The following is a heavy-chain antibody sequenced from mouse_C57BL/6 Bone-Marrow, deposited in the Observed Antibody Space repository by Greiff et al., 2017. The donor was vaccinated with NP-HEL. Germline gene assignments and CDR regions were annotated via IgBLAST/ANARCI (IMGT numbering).Heavy chain of an antibody. J-gene: IGHJ2*01. CDR2: ISSGGSYT. Sequence: EVQGVESGGDLVKPGGSLKLSCAASGFTFSSYGMSWVRQTPDKRLEWVATISSGGSYTYYPDSVKGRFTISRDNAKNTLYLQMSSLKSEDTAMYYCARRWLPFDYWGQGTTLTVSS. V-gene: IGHV5-6*01. CDR3: ARRWLPFDY. CDR1: GFTFSSYG. D-gene: IGHD2-3*01.